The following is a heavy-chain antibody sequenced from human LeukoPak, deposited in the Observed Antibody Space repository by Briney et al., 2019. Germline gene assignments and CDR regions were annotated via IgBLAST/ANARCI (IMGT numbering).Heavy chain of an antibody. J-gene: IGHJ4*02. V-gene: IGHV4-34*01. CDR3: ASTDLNSYGLKFDY. CDR1: GGSFSGYY. D-gene: IGHD5-18*01. Sequence: SETLSLTCAVYGGSFSGYYWSWIRQPPGQGLEWIGEINHSGSTNYNPSLKSRVTISVDTSKNQFSLKLSSVTAADTAVYYCASTDLNSYGLKFDYWGQGTLVTVSS. CDR2: INHSGST.